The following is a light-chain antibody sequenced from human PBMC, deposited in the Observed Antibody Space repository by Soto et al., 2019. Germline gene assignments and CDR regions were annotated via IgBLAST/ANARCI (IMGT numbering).Light chain of an antibody. CDR2: DVS. J-gene: IGLJ1*01. CDR3: SSYTTSNTRQIV. CDR1: SSDVGGYNY. V-gene: IGLV2-14*01. Sequence: QSVLTQPASVSGSPGQSITISCTGTSSDVGGYNYVSWYQQHPGKAPKLMIYDVSNRPSGVSNRFSGSKSDNTASLTISGLQPEDEADYYCSSYTTSNTRQIVFGTGTKLTVL.